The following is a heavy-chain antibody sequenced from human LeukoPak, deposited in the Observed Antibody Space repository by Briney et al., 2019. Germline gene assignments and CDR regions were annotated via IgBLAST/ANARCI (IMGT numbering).Heavy chain of an antibody. Sequence: PGGSLRLSCAASGFTFSSYAMSWVREAPGKGLEWVSAISGSGGSTYYADSVKGRFTISRDNSKNTLYLQMNSLRAEDTAVYYCAKDLSLIGYLPNLRWGQGTLVTVSS. CDR3: AKDLSLIGYLPNLR. V-gene: IGHV3-23*01. D-gene: IGHD3-9*01. CDR2: ISGSGGST. J-gene: IGHJ4*02. CDR1: GFTFSSYA.